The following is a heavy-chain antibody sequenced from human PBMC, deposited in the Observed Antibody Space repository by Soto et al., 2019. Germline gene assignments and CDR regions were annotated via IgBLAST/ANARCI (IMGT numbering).Heavy chain of an antibody. CDR1: GYSFTSYW. J-gene: IGHJ6*02. Sequence: GQSLKISCKGSGYSFTSYWIGWGRQMLGKGLEWMGIIYPGDSDTRYSPSFQGQVTISADKSISTAYLQWSSLKASDTAMYYCARTAAAGKYYYGVDVWGQGTTVTVSS. CDR3: ARTAAAGKYYYGVDV. CDR2: IYPGDSDT. V-gene: IGHV5-51*01. D-gene: IGHD6-13*01.